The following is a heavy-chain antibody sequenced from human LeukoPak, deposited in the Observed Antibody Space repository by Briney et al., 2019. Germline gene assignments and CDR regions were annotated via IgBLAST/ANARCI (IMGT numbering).Heavy chain of an antibody. V-gene: IGHV3-30*04. CDR2: ISYDGSNK. CDR1: GFTFSSYA. J-gene: IGHJ4*02. D-gene: IGHD1-7*01. Sequence: GGSLRLSCAASGFTFSSYAMHWVRQAPGKGLEWVAVISYDGSNKYYADSVKGRFTISRDNSKNTLYLQMNSLRAEDTAVYYCARSNWNYRSCYFDYWGQGTLVTVSS. CDR3: ARSNWNYRSCYFDY.